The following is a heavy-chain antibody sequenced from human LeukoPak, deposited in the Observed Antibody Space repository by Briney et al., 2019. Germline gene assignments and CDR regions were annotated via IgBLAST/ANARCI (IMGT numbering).Heavy chain of an antibody. CDR3: ARGAGYNYPYYFDY. V-gene: IGHV3-53*01. CDR1: GLTVSSNY. CDR2: IYGGGNI. Sequence: GGSLRLSCAASGLTVSSNYMNWVRQAPGKGLEWVSVIYGGGNIYYADSAKGRFTVSRDNSKNTLYLQMNSLRAEDTAVYYCARGAGYNYPYYFDYWGQGTLVTVSS. D-gene: IGHD5-24*01. J-gene: IGHJ4*02.